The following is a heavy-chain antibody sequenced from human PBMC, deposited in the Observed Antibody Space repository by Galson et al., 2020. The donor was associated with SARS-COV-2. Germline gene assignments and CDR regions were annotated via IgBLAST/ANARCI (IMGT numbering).Heavy chain of an antibody. CDR2: ISYDGSNK. J-gene: IGHJ6*02. D-gene: IGHD2-8*02. Sequence: SLKISCAASGSTFSSYGMHWVRQAPGKGLEWVAVISYDGSNKYYADSGKGRFTISRDNSKNTLYLQMNSLRAEDTAVYYCAKGPAGDYYYYGMDVCGQGTTVTVSS. CDR3: AKGPAGDYYYYGMDV. V-gene: IGHV3-30*18. CDR1: GSTFSSYG.